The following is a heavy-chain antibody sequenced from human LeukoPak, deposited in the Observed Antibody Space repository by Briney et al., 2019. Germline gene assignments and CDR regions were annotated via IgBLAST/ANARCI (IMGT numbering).Heavy chain of an antibody. CDR3: ALGSAAAGTAYYFDY. V-gene: IGHV5-51*01. CDR2: IYPGDSDT. D-gene: IGHD6-13*01. CDR1: GYSFTSYW. Sequence: GESLKISCKGSGYSFTSYWIGWVRQMPGKGLAWMGIIYPGDSDTRYSPSFQGQVTISADKSISTAYLQWSSLKASDTAMYYCALGSAAAGTAYYFDYWGQGTLVTVSS. J-gene: IGHJ4*02.